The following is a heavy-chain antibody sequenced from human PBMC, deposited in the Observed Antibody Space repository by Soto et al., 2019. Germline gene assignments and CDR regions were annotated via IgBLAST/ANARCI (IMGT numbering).Heavy chain of an antibody. CDR1: GFTFSSYE. V-gene: IGHV3-48*03. D-gene: IGHD4-17*01. Sequence: PGGSLRLSCAASGFTFSSYEMNWVRQAPGKGLEWVSYISSSGSTIYYADSVKGRFTICRDNAKNSLYLQMNSLRAEDTAVYYCARSIHDYRHPRFWGMEVWGQGTTVTVS. CDR2: ISSSGSTI. CDR3: ARSIHDYRHPRFWGMEV. J-gene: IGHJ6*02.